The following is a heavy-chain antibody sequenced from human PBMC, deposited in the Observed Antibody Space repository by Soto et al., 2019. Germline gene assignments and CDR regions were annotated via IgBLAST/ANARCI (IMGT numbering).Heavy chain of an antibody. CDR1: GGTFSSYA. CDR2: IIPIFGTA. V-gene: IGHV1-69*06. Sequence: QVQLVQSGAEVKKPGSSVKVSCKASGGTFSSYAISWVRQAPGQGLVWMGGIIPIFGTANYAQKLQGRVTITADKSRSSAYMEVSSSGTEDTAAYYGARAGYGAADGSDSWGPGALVTVAS. CDR3: ARAGYGAADGSDS. J-gene: IGHJ4*02. D-gene: IGHD6-13*01.